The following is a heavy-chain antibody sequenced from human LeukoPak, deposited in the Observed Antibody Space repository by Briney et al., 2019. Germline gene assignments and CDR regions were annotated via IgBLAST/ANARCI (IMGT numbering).Heavy chain of an antibody. CDR3: AKGVTAMVQPVVFDY. CDR2: ISYDGSNK. Sequence: GGSLRLSCAASGFTFSSYGMHWVRQAPGKGLEWVAVISYDGSNKYYADSVKGRYTISRDNSKNTLYLQMNSLRAEDTAVYCCAKGVTAMVQPVVFDYWGQGTLVTVSS. CDR1: GFTFSSYG. J-gene: IGHJ4*02. V-gene: IGHV3-30*18. D-gene: IGHD5-18*01.